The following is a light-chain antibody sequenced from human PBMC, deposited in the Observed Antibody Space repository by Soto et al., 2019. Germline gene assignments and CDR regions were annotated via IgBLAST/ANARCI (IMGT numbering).Light chain of an antibody. Sequence: AIRMTQSPSSLSASTGDRVAITCRASQDIGSFLAWYQQKPGKAPKLLIYDASTLQSGVPSRFGGSGSGTDFTLTISSLQSEDFATYYCQQIYSYPLTFGGGTKVDIK. CDR2: DAS. V-gene: IGKV1-8*01. J-gene: IGKJ4*01. CDR1: QDIGSF. CDR3: QQIYSYPLT.